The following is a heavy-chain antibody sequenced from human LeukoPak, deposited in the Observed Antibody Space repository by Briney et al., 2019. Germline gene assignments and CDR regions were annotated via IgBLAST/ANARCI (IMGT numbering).Heavy chain of an antibody. CDR1: GYIFDDYG. CDR2: INWNGGST. J-gene: IGHJ1*01. CDR3: VRLGRDGYTYGAAY. D-gene: IGHD5-24*01. V-gene: IGHV3-20*04. Sequence: RPGGGLRLSCAGSGYIFDDYGMRWVRQAPGKGLEWGAGINWNGGSTGYAASVKGRCTISRDNAKTALYLEMNSLRVEDTAFYYCVRLGRDGYTYGAAYWGQGALVTVSS.